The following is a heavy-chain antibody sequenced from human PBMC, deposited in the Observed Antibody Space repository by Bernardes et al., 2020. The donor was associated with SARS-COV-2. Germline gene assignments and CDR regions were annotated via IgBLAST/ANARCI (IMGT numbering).Heavy chain of an antibody. CDR1: GDSISTYY. CDR2: IYYSGST. CDR3: ARGITGDHGY. D-gene: IGHD7-27*01. V-gene: IGHV4-59*08. Sequence: SETLSLTCTVSGDSISTYYWSWIRQSPGKGLEWIGYIYYSGSTDYNPSLKSRVTISLDTSKNQFSLKLSSVTAADSAIYFFARGITGDHGYWGPGIPVTVSS. J-gene: IGHJ4*02.